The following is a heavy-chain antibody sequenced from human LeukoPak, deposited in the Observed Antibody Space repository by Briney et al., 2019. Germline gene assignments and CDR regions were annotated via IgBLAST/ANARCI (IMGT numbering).Heavy chain of an antibody. Sequence: KSGGSLRLSCAASGFDFSSNWMHWVRHAPGQGLVWVSRIKGDGISTNYADSVKGRFTISRDIAKNTLYLQMNSLRAEDTGVYYCAKDHYWSIDYWGRGTLVTASS. J-gene: IGHJ4*02. D-gene: IGHD3-3*01. V-gene: IGHV3-74*01. CDR1: GFDFSSNW. CDR3: AKDHYWSIDY. CDR2: IKGDGIST.